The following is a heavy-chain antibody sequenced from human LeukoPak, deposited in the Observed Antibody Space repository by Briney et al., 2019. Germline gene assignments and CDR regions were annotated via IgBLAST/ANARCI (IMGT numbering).Heavy chain of an antibody. J-gene: IGHJ4*02. CDR3: TRDWTLNY. D-gene: IGHD3/OR15-3a*01. V-gene: IGHV3-30-3*01. CDR1: GFTFSSYA. CDR2: VSFDGDNK. Sequence: PGGSLRLSCAASGFTFSSYAMHWVRQAPGKGLEWVAVVSFDGDNKYYADSVKDRFTISRDNSQNTLYLQLYSLRAEDTAVYYCTRDWTLNYWGQGTLVTVSP.